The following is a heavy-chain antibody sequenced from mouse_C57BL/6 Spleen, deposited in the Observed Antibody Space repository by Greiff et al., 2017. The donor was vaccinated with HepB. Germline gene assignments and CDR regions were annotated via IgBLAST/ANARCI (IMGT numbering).Heavy chain of an antibody. J-gene: IGHJ4*01. CDR2: INPSSGYT. V-gene: IGHV1-7*01. CDR1: GYTFTSYW. D-gene: IGHD3-2*02. Sequence: VQLQQSGAELAKPGASVKLSCKASGYTFTSYWMHWVKQRPGQGLEWIGYINPSSGYTKYNQKFKDKATLTADKSSSTAYTQLSSLTYEDSAVYYCASCVSSSYDYDAMDYWGQGTSVTVSS. CDR3: ASCVSSSYDYDAMDY.